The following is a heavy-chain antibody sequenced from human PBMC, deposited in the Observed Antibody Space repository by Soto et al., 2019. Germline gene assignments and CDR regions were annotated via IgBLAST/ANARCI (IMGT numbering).Heavy chain of an antibody. D-gene: IGHD2-21*01. CDR3: ARVGEVLTTDGMDV. CDR1: GGTFSSYA. J-gene: IGHJ6*02. CDR2: IIAIFGTA. V-gene: IGHV1-69*01. Sequence: QVQLVQSGAEVKKPGSSVKVSCKASGGTFSSYAISWVRQAPGQGLEWMGGIIAIFGTANYAQKFQGRVTITADESTSTAYMELSSLRAEDTALYYCARVGEVLTTDGMDVCGQGTTVTGSS.